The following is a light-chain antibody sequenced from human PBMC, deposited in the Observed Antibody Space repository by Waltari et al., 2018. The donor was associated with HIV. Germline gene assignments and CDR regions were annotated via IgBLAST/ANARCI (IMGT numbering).Light chain of an antibody. V-gene: IGLV2-14*01. CDR2: EVS. J-gene: IGLJ2*01. CDR1: SSDVCGYNY. Sequence: QSALTQPASVSWSPGQSITISCTGTSSDVCGYNYVSWYHHHPGKAPKLMIYEVSNRPSGVSNRFSGSKSGNTASLTISGLQAEDEADYYCSSYTSSSTLEGVVFGGGTKLTVL. CDR3: SSYTSSSTLEGVV.